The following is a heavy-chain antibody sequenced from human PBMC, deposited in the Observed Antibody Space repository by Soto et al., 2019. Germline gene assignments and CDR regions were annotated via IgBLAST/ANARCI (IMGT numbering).Heavy chain of an antibody. V-gene: IGHV4-39*01. J-gene: IGHJ6*02. CDR3: ASLRPPNYYGSGSFYYGMDV. CDR2: IYYSGST. CDR1: GGSISSSSYY. Sequence: QLQLQESGPGLVKPSETLSLTCTVSGGSISSSSYYWGWIRQPPGKGLVWIGSIYYSGSTYYNPSLKSRVTISVDTSKNQFSLKLSSVTAADTAVYYCASLRPPNYYGSGSFYYGMDVWGQGTTVTVSS. D-gene: IGHD3-10*01.